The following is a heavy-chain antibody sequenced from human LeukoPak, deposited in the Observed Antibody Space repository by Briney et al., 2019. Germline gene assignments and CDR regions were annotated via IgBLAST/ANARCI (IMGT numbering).Heavy chain of an antibody. CDR2: ISAYNGNT. V-gene: IGHV1-18*01. J-gene: IGHJ6*02. CDR1: GYTFTSYG. CDR3: ARDGRFGEFLYYYYGMDV. Sequence: ASVKVSCKASGYTFTSYGISWVRQAPGQGLEWMGWISAYNGNTNYPQKLQGRVTMTTDTSTSTAYMELRSLRSDDTAVYYCARDGRFGEFLYYYYGMDVWGQGTTVTVSS. D-gene: IGHD3-10*01.